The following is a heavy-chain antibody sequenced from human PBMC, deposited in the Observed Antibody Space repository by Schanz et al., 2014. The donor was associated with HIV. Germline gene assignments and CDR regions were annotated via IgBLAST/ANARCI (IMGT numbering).Heavy chain of an antibody. V-gene: IGHV1-69*01. Sequence: QVSLVQSGAEVKKPGSSVKVSCRASGGTFNTFLITWVRQAPGHGPEWMGGIIPILGTTNYAQSLRGRVTITADGSTTTAYMELTSLRYEDTAVYYCARGANCSGGSCPPRWFDPWGQGTLVTVSS. CDR2: IIPILGTT. CDR3: ARGANCSGGSCPPRWFDP. CDR1: GGTFNTFL. D-gene: IGHD2-15*01. J-gene: IGHJ5*02.